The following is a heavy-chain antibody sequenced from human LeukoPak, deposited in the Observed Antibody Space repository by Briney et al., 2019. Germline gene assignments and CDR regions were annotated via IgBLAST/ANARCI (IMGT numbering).Heavy chain of an antibody. V-gene: IGHV1-46*01. D-gene: IGHD3-10*01. J-gene: IGHJ5*02. CDR3: ARDRYGSGTNWFDP. CDR1: GYTFARYY. Sequence: ASVKVSCKASGYTFARYYMHWVRQAPGQGPEWMGIIDASGGSTSYAQKFQGRVTMTRDTSTSTVYMELSSLRSEDTAMYYCARDRYGSGTNWFDPWGQGTLVTVSS. CDR2: IDASGGST.